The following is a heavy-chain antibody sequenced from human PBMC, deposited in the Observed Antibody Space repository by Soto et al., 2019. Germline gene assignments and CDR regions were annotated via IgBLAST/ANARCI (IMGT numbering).Heavy chain of an antibody. V-gene: IGHV4-31*03. D-gene: IGHD1-26*01. CDR2: IYYSGGT. Sequence: SETLSLTCTVSGGSISSGGYYWSWIRQHPGKGLEWIGYIYYSGGTYYNPSLKSRVTISVDTSKNQFSLKLSSVTAADTAVYYCARTWDGYYYGMDVWGQGTTVTVSS. J-gene: IGHJ6*02. CDR1: GGSISSGGYY. CDR3: ARTWDGYYYGMDV.